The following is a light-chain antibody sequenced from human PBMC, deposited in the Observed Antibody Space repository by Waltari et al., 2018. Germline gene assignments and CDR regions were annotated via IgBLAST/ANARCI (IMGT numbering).Light chain of an antibody. CDR3: AAWDDSLTGWA. V-gene: IGLV1-44*01. Sequence: QSVLTQPPSTSGTPGQSVTISCSGSNSNIGSNTVNWYQQVPGTAPKLLVYKNSRRHAGVPDRFPGSKSGTSASLAISGLQSEDEADYYCAAWDDSLTGWAFGGGTKVTVL. CDR1: NSNIGSNT. CDR2: KNS. J-gene: IGLJ3*02.